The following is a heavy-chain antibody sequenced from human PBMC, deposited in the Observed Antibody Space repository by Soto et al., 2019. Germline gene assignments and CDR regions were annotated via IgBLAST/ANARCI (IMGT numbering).Heavy chain of an antibody. D-gene: IGHD1-26*01. CDR3: ARAFSPFDRYPLLLFDY. J-gene: IGHJ4*02. Sequence: SETLSLTCAVSGGSISSGGYSWSWIRQPPGKGLEWIGYIYHSGSTYYNPSLKSRVTISVDKSTSTAYMELSSLRSEDTAVYYCARAFSPFDRYPLLLFDYWGQGTLVTVSS. CDR2: IYHSGST. CDR1: GGSISSGGYS. V-gene: IGHV4-30-2*01.